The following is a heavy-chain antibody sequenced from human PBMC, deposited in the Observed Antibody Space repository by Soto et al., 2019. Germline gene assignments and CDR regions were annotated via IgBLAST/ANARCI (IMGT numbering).Heavy chain of an antibody. CDR1: GDSVSSDSSL. CDR3: VSVYGTWYGGFDF. V-gene: IGHV6-1*01. J-gene: IGHJ5*01. D-gene: IGHD6-13*01. CDR2: TYYKSKWYN. Sequence: SQTLSLTCGISGDSVSSDSSLWNWIRQSPSRGLEWLGRTYYKSKWYNDYAASARGRITINTDTSKNQFSLQLNSVTPEDTAVYYCVSVYGTWYGGFDFWGQGALVTVSS.